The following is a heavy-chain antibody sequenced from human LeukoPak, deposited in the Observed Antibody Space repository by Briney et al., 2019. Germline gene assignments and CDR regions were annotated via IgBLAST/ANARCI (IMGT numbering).Heavy chain of an antibody. V-gene: IGHV1-2*02. Sequence: ASVKVSCKASGYTFIDYYMHWVRQAPGQGLEWMGWINPDSGYTNYAQKFQGRVTMTRDTSISTAYMELSRLRSDDTAVCFCARPASVHTNWFDPWGQGTLVTVSS. CDR2: INPDSGYT. J-gene: IGHJ5*02. CDR3: ARPASVHTNWFDP. CDR1: GYTFIDYY.